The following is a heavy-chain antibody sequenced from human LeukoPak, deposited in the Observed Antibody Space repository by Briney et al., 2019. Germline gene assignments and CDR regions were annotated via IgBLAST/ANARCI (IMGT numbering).Heavy chain of an antibody. D-gene: IGHD6-13*01. J-gene: IGHJ4*02. CDR2: INGDGSTT. Sequence: GGSLRLSCVVPGFTFSTYGMNWVRQAPGKGLVWVSRINGDGSTTNYADSVKGRFTISRGNAKNTLYLQLNSLRAEDTAVYYCARDIYSSSWYIDYWGQGTLVTVSS. V-gene: IGHV3-74*01. CDR3: ARDIYSSSWYIDY. CDR1: GFTFSTYG.